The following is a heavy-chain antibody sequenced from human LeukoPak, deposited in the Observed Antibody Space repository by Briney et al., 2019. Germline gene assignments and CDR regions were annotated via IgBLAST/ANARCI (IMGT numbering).Heavy chain of an antibody. V-gene: IGHV3-30*04. D-gene: IGHD3-22*01. J-gene: IGHJ4*02. CDR2: ISYDGSNK. CDR1: GFTFSSYA. CDR3: ARGEVVVIRGYFDY. Sequence: GRSLRLSCAASGFTFSSYAMHWVRQAPGKGLEWVAVISYDGSNKYYADPVKGRFTISRDNSKNTLYLQMNSLRAEDTAVYYCARGEVVVIRGYFDYWGQGTLVTVSS.